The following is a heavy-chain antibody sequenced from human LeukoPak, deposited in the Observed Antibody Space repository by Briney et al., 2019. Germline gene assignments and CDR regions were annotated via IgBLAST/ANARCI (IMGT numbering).Heavy chain of an antibody. J-gene: IGHJ4*02. CDR2: ISSSSSYI. CDR1: GFTFSSYS. V-gene: IGHV3-21*04. CDR3: AKDQSTGGAVAGYPDY. Sequence: GGSLRLSCAASGFTFSSYSMNWVRQAPGKGLEWVSSISSSSSYIYYADSVKGRFTISRDNAKNSLYLQMNSLRAEDTAVYYCAKDQSTGGAVAGYPDYWGQGTLVTVSS. D-gene: IGHD6-19*01.